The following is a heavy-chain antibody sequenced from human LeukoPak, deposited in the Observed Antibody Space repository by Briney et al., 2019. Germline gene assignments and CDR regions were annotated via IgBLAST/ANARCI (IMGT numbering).Heavy chain of an antibody. CDR1: GFTFSDYS. Sequence: GGSLRLSCAASGFTFSDYSMNWVRQAPGKGLEWISYISSSSNTIYYADSVKGRFTTSRDNAKSALFLQMNSLRAEDTAVYYCARGLHLPDFLSPYWGQGTLVTVSS. CDR2: ISSSSNTI. J-gene: IGHJ4*02. CDR3: ARGLHLPDFLSPY. D-gene: IGHD1-14*01. V-gene: IGHV3-48*01.